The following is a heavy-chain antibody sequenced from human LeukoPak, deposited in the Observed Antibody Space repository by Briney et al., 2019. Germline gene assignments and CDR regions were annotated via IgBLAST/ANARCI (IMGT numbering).Heavy chain of an antibody. Sequence: PGRSLRLSCAASGFTFDDYAMHWVRQAPGKGLEWVPGISWNSGSIGYADSVKGRFTISRDNAKNSLYLQMNSLRAEDTAVYYCAKDPRIVVVPAAIDYWGQGTLVTVSS. D-gene: IGHD2-2*02. CDR2: ISWNSGSI. CDR3: AKDPRIVVVPAAIDY. CDR1: GFTFDDYA. V-gene: IGHV3-9*01. J-gene: IGHJ4*02.